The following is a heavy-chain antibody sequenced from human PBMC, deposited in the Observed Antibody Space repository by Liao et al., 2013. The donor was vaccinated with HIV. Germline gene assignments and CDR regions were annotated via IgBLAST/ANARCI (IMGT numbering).Heavy chain of an antibody. CDR1: GGSFSGYY. Sequence: QVQLRESGPGLVRPSETLSLTCAVYGGSFSGYYWSWIRQPPGKGLEWIGEINHSGSTNYNPSLKSRVTIAVDTSKKQFSLKLSSVTAADTAVYYCARDNPSWYWYFDLWGRGTLVTVSS. J-gene: IGHJ2*01. CDR3: ARDNPSWYWYFDL. CDR2: INHSGST. V-gene: IGHV4-34*10. D-gene: IGHD2-2*01.